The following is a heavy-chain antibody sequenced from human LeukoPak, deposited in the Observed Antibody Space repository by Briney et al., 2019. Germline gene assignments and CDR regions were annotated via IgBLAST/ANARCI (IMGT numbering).Heavy chain of an antibody. V-gene: IGHV1-24*01. D-gene: IGHD2-2*01. CDR1: GYTLTELS. CDR3: ANIVAAASDY. J-gene: IGHJ4*02. Sequence: ASVKVSCKVSGYTLTELSMHWVRQAPGKGLEWMGGFDPEDGETIYAQKFQGRVTMTRNTSISTAYMELSSLRSEDTAVYYCANIVAAASDYWGQGTLVTVSS. CDR2: FDPEDGET.